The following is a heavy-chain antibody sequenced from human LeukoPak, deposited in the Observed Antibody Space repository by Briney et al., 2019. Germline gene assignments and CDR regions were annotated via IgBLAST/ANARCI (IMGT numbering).Heavy chain of an antibody. D-gene: IGHD3-10*01. J-gene: IGHJ4*02. Sequence: ASVKVSCKASGYTFTSYGISWVRQAPGQGLEWMGWISAYNGNTNYAQKLQGRVTMTTDTSTSTAYMELRSLRSVDTAVYYCARALWFGELLPIWYFDYWGQGTLVTVSS. CDR2: ISAYNGNT. CDR1: GYTFTSYG. CDR3: ARALWFGELLPIWYFDY. V-gene: IGHV1-18*01.